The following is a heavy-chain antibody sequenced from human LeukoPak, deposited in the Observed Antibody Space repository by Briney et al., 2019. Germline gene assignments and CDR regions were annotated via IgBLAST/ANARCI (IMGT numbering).Heavy chain of an antibody. J-gene: IGHJ4*02. V-gene: IGHV3-30*04. Sequence: PGGSLRLSCAASGFTFSSYAMHWVRQAPGKGLEWVAVISYDGSNKYYADSVKGRFTISRDNSKNTLYLQMNSLRAEDTAVYYCARDERRAAAGIGYWGQGTLVTVSS. CDR3: ARDERRAAAGIGY. CDR2: ISYDGSNK. CDR1: GFTFSSYA. D-gene: IGHD6-13*01.